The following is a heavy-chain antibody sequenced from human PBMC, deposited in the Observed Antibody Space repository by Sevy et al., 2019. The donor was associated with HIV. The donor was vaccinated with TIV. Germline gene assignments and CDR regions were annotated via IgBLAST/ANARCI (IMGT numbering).Heavy chain of an antibody. CDR1: GGSISSYY. CDR3: ARGPSIVLMVYADRWNYFDY. Sequence: SETLSLTCTVSGGSISSYYWSWIRQPAGKGLEWIGRIYTSGSTNYNPSLKSRVTMSVDTSKNQFSLKLGSVTAADTAVYYCARGPSIVLMVYADRWNYFDYWVQGTLVTVSS. V-gene: IGHV4-4*07. D-gene: IGHD2-8*01. CDR2: IYTSGST. J-gene: IGHJ4*02.